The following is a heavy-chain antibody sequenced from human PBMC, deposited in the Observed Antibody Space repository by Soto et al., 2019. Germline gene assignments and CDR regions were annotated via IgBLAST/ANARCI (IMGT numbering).Heavy chain of an antibody. CDR2: IGPESGAT. D-gene: IGHD5-12*01. J-gene: IGHJ4*02. CDR3: GRGRSGQKVVFY. V-gene: IGHV1-2*02. Sequence: ASVKVSCKASGYTFTGHYIHWVRQAPEQGPEWMGEIGPESGATRYAQKFQGRVTMTRDMSITTVYMELNNLSPDDTAVYYCGRGRSGQKVVFYWGQGTPVTVSS. CDR1: GYTFTGHY.